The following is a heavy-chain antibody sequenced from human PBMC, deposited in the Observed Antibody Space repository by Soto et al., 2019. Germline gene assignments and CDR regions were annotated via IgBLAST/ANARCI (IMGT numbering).Heavy chain of an antibody. CDR3: AKWDGYGDH. Sequence: PWWSLRLSCSASVFTFSSNSFTWVRQAPGKGLEYVSGISIGGDKTWHADSVKGRFTVSRDNSKNTVYLQMNSLRVDDTAVYYCAKWDGYGDHWGQGTLVTVSS. J-gene: IGHJ5*02. CDR1: VFTFSSNS. V-gene: IGHV3-23*01. CDR2: ISIGGDKT. D-gene: IGHD5-12*01.